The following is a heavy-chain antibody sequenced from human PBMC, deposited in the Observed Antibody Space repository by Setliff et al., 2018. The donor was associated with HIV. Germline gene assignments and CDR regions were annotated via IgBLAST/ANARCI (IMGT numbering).Heavy chain of an antibody. D-gene: IGHD3-22*01. J-gene: IGHJ4*02. CDR2: IYTSGLT. CDR1: GGSINSGGYY. Sequence: KSSETLSLTCTVSGGSINSGGYYWVWIRQPALKGLEWIGRIYTSGLTNYNPSLKSRVTISVDTSKNQFSLKLSSVTAADTAVYYCARGVNSDDNTVVITSSFFDYWGQGTLVTVSS. CDR3: ARGVNSDDNTVVITSSFFDY. V-gene: IGHV4-61*02.